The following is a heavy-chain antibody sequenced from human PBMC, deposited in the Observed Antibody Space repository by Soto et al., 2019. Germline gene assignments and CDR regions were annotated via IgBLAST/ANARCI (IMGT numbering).Heavy chain of an antibody. CDR1: GGTFSSYA. D-gene: IGHD3-10*01. V-gene: IGHV1-69*13. Sequence: GASVKVSCKXSGGTFSSYAISWVRQAPGQGLEWMGGIIPIFGTANYAQKFQGRVTITADESTSTAYMELSSLRSEDTAVYYCARCISYGSGSYFHYYYGMDVWGQGTTVTVSS. CDR2: IIPIFGTA. J-gene: IGHJ6*02. CDR3: ARCISYGSGSYFHYYYGMDV.